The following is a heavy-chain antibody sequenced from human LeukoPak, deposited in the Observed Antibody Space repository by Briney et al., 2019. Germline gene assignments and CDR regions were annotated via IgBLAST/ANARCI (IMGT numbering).Heavy chain of an antibody. CDR3: ARVNGDYPGYFQH. CDR1: GFTVNSNY. J-gene: IGHJ1*01. CDR2: ISTGGTT. V-gene: IGHV3-53*01. Sequence: GGSLRLSCAASGFTVNSNYMSWVRQAPGEGLEWVSVISTGGTTYYADSVKGRFTISRDNSKNTLYLQMNSLRAEDTAVYYCARVNGDYPGYFQHWGQGTLVTVSS. D-gene: IGHD4-17*01.